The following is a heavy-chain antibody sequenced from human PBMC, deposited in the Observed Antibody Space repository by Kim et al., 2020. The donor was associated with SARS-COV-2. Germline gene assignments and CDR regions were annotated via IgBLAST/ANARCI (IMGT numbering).Heavy chain of an antibody. CDR2: IYYSGST. J-gene: IGHJ4*02. CDR3: ARARLGAKLLFDY. V-gene: IGHV4-59*01. D-gene: IGHD1-26*01. Sequence: SETLSLTCTVSGGSISSYYWSWIRQPPGKGLEWIGYIYYSGSTNYNPSLKSQITISVDTSKNQFSLNLSSVTAADTAVYYCARARLGAKLLFDYWGQGTLVTVSS. CDR1: GGSISSYY.